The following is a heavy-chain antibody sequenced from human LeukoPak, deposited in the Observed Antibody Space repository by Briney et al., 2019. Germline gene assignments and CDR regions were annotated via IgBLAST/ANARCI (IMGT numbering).Heavy chain of an antibody. Sequence: SETLSLTCTVSGGSISSSSYYWGWIRQPPGKGLEWIGSIYYSGSTYYNPSLKSRVTISVDTSKNQFSLKLSSVTAADTAVYYCARDGPVGATDVWGQGTLVTVSS. CDR1: GGSISSSSYY. CDR3: ARDGPVGATDV. V-gene: IGHV4-39*07. CDR2: IYYSGST. D-gene: IGHD1-26*01. J-gene: IGHJ4*02.